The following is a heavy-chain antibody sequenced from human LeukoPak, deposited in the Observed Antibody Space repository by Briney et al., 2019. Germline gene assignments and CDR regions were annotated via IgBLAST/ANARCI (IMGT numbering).Heavy chain of an antibody. CDR3: AKASRGNCYSSTDW. J-gene: IGHJ4*02. D-gene: IGHD2-15*01. V-gene: IGHV3-23*01. Sequence: GGSLRLSCAASGFTFSSYAMSWVRQAPGKGLEWVSVIRDGGGSTYYADSVKGRFTISRDNSKNTLFLQMNSLRAEDTAMYYCAKASRGNCYSSTDWWGQGTLVTVSS. CDR1: GFTFSSYA. CDR2: IRDGGGST.